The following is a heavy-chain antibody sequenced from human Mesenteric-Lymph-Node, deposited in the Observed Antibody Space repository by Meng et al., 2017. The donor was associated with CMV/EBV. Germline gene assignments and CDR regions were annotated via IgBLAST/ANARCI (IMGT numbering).Heavy chain of an antibody. CDR3: ASGEVDSNYYYEVDV. D-gene: IGHD3-10*01. J-gene: IGHJ6*02. CDR1: GGTFDNYA. Sequence: SVKVSCKASGGTFDNYAINWVRQARGQGLEWMGGIIAIFGTAKYAQKFQGRVTITTDESRTTAYMELSSLTSEDTAVYYCASGEVDSNYYYEVDVWGQGTTVTVSS. V-gene: IGHV1-69*05. CDR2: IIAIFGTA.